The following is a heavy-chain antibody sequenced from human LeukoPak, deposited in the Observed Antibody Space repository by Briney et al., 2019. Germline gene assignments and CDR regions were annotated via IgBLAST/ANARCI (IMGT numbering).Heavy chain of an antibody. CDR1: GGSIGSSSYY. V-gene: IGHV4-39*07. CDR2: IYYSGTT. D-gene: IGHD3-22*01. J-gene: IGHJ4*02. CDR3: ARAPLYHYDSSGYLFDY. Sequence: PSETLSLTCTVSGGSIGSSSYYWGWIRQPPGKGLEWIGIIYYSGTTYYNPSLKSRVTISVDTSKNQFSLKLSSVTAADTAIYYCARAPLYHYDSSGYLFDYWGQGTLVTVSS.